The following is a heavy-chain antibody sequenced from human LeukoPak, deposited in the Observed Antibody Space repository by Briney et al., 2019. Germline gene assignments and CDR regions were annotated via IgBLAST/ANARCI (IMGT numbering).Heavy chain of an antibody. Sequence: PSQTLSLTCGVSGGSISSGGYSWSWIRQPPGKGLEWIGYIYHSGSTYYNPSLKSRVTISVDRSKNQFSLKLSSVTAADTAVYYCARGNRAAFDIWGQGTMVAVSS. CDR3: ARGNRAAFDI. J-gene: IGHJ3*02. CDR2: IYHSGST. V-gene: IGHV4-30-2*01. CDR1: GGSISSGGYS.